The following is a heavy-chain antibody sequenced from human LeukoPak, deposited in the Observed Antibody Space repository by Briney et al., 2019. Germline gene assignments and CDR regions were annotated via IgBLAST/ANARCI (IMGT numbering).Heavy chain of an antibody. V-gene: IGHV3-66*01. D-gene: IGHD7-27*01. CDR2: IYDGDNP. J-gene: IGHJ5*02. CDR3: ARVGGATNWGRGNWFDP. Sequence: PGGSLRLSCAASGFAVGSNYMSWVRQAPGKGLGWVSVIYDGDNPYYADSVRGKFTISRDNSKNTLYLQMNSLRAEDTALYYCARVGGATNWGRGNWFDPWGQGTLVTVSS. CDR1: GFAVGSNY.